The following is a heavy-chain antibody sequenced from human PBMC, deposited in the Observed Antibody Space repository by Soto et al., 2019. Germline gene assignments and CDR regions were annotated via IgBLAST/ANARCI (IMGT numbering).Heavy chain of an antibody. D-gene: IGHD3-22*01. CDR2: IHSSGST. Sequence: SETLSLTCTVSGGSISSGSYYWSWIRQHPGKGLEWIGYIHSSGSTYYNPSLKSRVTISVDTSKTQFSLKLSSVTAADTAVYYCAREDRNYYDSSGYYHWGQGTLVTVSS. CDR1: GGSISSGSYY. J-gene: IGHJ5*02. CDR3: AREDRNYYDSSGYYH. V-gene: IGHV4-31*03.